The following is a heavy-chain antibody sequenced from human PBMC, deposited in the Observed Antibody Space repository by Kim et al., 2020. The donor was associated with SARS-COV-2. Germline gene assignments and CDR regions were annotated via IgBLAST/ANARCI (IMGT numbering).Heavy chain of an antibody. J-gene: IGHJ6*02. CDR3: ARVRVVRGVINPSYYYGMDV. V-gene: IGHV1-3*01. CDR1: GYTFTSYA. D-gene: IGHD3-10*01. CDR2: INAGNGNT. Sequence: ASVKVSCKASGYTFTSYAMHWVRQAPGQRLEWMGCINAGNGNTKYSQKFQGRVTITRDTSASTAYMELSSLRSEDTAVYYCARVRVVRGVINPSYYYGMDVWGQGTTVTVSS.